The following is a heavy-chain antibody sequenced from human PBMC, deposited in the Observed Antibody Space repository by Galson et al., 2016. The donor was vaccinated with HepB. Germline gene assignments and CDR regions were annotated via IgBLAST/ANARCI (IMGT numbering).Heavy chain of an antibody. CDR3: AREYIWNGDDAFDI. J-gene: IGHJ3*02. CDR2: INAGNGNT. D-gene: IGHD1-1*01. CDR1: GYTFSDYA. Sequence: SVKVSCKASGYTFSDYAMHWVRQAPGQRLEWMGRINAGNGNTQYSQKFQGRVTITRDTSASTAYMELSSLTSEDTAVYYCAREYIWNGDDAFDIWGQGTLVTGSS. V-gene: IGHV1-3*01.